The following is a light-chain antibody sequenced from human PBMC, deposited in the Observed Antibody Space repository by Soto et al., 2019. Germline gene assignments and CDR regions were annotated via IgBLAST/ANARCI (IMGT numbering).Light chain of an antibody. V-gene: IGLV2-14*01. J-gene: IGLJ2*01. Sequence: QSALTQPASVSGSPGQSITISCTGTSSDVGGYNYVSWYQQHPGKAPKLMISEVSNRPSGVSNRFSGSKAGNTASLTISGLQADDEADYYCSSKRTSTVIFGGGTKVTVL. CDR3: SSKRTSTVI. CDR1: SSDVGGYNY. CDR2: EVS.